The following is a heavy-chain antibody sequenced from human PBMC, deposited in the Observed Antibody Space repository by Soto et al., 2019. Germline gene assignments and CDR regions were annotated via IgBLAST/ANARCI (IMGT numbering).Heavy chain of an antibody. V-gene: IGHV1-46*03. CDR1: GYTFTSYY. CDR3: ARDRITIFGVVIPLSPDAFDI. J-gene: IGHJ3*02. CDR2: INPSGGST. Sequence: GASVKVSCKASGYTFTSYYMHWVRQAPGQGLEWMGIINPSGGSTSYAQKFQGRVTMTRDTSTSTVYMELSSLRSEDTAVYYCARDRITIFGVVIPLSPDAFDIWGQGTMVTVSS. D-gene: IGHD3-3*01.